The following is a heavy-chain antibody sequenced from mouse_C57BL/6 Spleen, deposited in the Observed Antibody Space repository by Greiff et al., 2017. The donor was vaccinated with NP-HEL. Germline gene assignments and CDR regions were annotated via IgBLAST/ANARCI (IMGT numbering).Heavy chain of an antibody. J-gene: IGHJ1*03. CDR1: GFSLTSYG. D-gene: IGHD2-3*01. CDR2: IWSGGST. Sequence: QVQLQQSGPGLVQPSQSLSITCTVSGFSLTSYGVHWVRQSPGKGLEWLGVIWSGGSTDYNAAFISRLSISKDNSKSQVFFKMNSQQADDTAIYYCARNGDGYYRYFDVWGTGTTVTVSS. CDR3: ARNGDGYYRYFDV. V-gene: IGHV2-2*01.